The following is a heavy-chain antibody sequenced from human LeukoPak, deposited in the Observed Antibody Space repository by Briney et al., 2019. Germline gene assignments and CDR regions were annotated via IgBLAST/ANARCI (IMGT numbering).Heavy chain of an antibody. CDR2: VYIGGSA. CDR3: ARDLAVADSNWFDP. V-gene: IGHV4-61*02. D-gene: IGHD6-19*01. Sequence: PSETLSLTCAVSGASISSGTYYWSWIRQPAGKGLEWIGRVYIGGSANYSPSLKSRVTISVDTSKNQFSLKLSSVTAADTAVYYCARDLAVADSNWFDPWGQGTLVTVSS. J-gene: IGHJ5*02. CDR1: GASISSGTYY.